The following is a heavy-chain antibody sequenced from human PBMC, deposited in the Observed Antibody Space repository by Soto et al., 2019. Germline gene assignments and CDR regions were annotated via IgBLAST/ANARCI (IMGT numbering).Heavy chain of an antibody. CDR3: ARDRRYCSSGSCSADAFDI. CDR2: IIPILGIA. V-gene: IGHV1-69*08. J-gene: IGHJ3*02. Sequence: QVQLVQSGAEVKKPGSSVKVSCKASGGTFSSYTISWVRQAPGQGLEWMGRIIPILGIANYAQKFQGRVTITADKSTSTAYMELSSLRSADTAVYYCARDRRYCSSGSCSADAFDIWGEGTMVTVSS. D-gene: IGHD2-15*01. CDR1: GGTFSSYT.